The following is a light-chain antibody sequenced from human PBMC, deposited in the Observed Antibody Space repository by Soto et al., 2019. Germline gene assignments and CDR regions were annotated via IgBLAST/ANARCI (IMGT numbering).Light chain of an antibody. J-gene: IGKJ2*01. CDR2: AAS. CDR3: GQTHNTVHS. V-gene: IGKV1-39*01. CDR1: QNIERY. Sequence: DIQMTQSPSSLSASIGDRVTITCRASQNIERYLNWYQHKPGKAPQLLMFAASNLESGVPSRFSGSGSGTDFTLTISSLQPEDFATYYCGQTHNTVHSFGQGTKVDIK.